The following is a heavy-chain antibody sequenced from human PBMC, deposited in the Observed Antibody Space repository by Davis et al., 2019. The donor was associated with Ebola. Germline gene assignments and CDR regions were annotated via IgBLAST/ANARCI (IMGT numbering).Heavy chain of an antibody. D-gene: IGHD2-8*01. CDR2: ISVTGADI. CDR1: GFTFSNYA. Sequence: PGGSLRLSCAASGFTFSNYAMSWVRHAPGGGLERAAGISVTGADIKYADSVRGRFSISRDDSKNTLYLQMDSLRAEDTAVFYCAEGGTNNFLGANWGQGTLVTVSS. V-gene: IGHV3-23*01. J-gene: IGHJ4*02. CDR3: AEGGTNNFLGAN.